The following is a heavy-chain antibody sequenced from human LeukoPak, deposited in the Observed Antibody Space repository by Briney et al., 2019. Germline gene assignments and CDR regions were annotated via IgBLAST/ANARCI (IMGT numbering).Heavy chain of an antibody. CDR3: ARDSYSSSWYSSAYYFDY. Sequence: PGGSLRLSWAASGFTFSDYYMSWIRQAPVKGLEWVSYISSSSSYTNYADSVKGRFTISRDNAKNSLYLQMNSLRAEDTAVYYCARDSYSSSWYSSAYYFDYWGQGTLVTVSS. J-gene: IGHJ4*02. D-gene: IGHD6-13*01. CDR2: ISSSSSYT. CDR1: GFTFSDYY. V-gene: IGHV3-11*06.